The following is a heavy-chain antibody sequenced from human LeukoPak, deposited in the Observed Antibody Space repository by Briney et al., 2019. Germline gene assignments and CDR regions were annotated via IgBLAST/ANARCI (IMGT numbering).Heavy chain of an antibody. V-gene: IGHV3-30*18. CDR2: ISYDGSNK. Sequence: GRSLRLSCAASGFTFSSYGMHWVRQAPGKGLVWVAVISYDGSNKYYADSVKGRFTISRDNSKNTLYLQMNSLRAEDTAVYYCAKDLSGQWELPARYYYYYGMDVWGQGTTVTVSS. CDR3: AKDLSGQWELPARYYYYYGMDV. D-gene: IGHD1-26*01. J-gene: IGHJ6*02. CDR1: GFTFSSYG.